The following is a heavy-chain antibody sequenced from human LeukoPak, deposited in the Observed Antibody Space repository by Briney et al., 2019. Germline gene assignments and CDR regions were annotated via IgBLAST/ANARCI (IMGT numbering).Heavy chain of an antibody. V-gene: IGHV3-23*01. CDR1: GFTFSSYA. Sequence: GGSLRLSCAASGFTFSSYAMSWVRQAPGKGLEWVSVISGIDGSTYYTDSVKGRFTISRDTSKNTLYPQMNSLRAEDTALYYCAKANVAMVRGVIDYWGQGTLVTVSS. J-gene: IGHJ4*02. CDR2: ISGIDGST. CDR3: AKANVAMVRGVIDY. D-gene: IGHD3-10*01.